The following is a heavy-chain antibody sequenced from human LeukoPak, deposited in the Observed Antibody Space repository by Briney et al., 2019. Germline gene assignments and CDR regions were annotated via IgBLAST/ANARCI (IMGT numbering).Heavy chain of an antibody. CDR3: AKVQFNWGPIDY. V-gene: IGHV3-23*01. CDR1: GFTFSNFA. D-gene: IGHD7-27*01. Sequence: PAGSLRLSCAASGFTFSNFAIRWVRQVPGKGLEWVSSIDGSGDKTHYPDSVRGRFTVSRDNSKNTLYLQMNSLRVEDTATYFCAKVQFNWGPIDYWGQGTPVIVSS. CDR2: IDGSGDKT. J-gene: IGHJ4*02.